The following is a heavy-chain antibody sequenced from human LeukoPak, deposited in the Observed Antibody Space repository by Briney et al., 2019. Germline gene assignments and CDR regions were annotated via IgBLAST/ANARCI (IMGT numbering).Heavy chain of an antibody. V-gene: IGHV3-23*01. D-gene: IGHD2-15*01. Sequence: GGSLRLSCAASGFTFNSYWMSWVRQAPGKGLEWVSAISGSGGSTYYADSVKGRFTISRDNSKNTLYLQMNSLRAEDTAVYYCAKVELGYCSGGSCYTTDYWGQGTLVTVSS. J-gene: IGHJ4*02. CDR1: GFTFNSYW. CDR3: AKVELGYCSGGSCYTTDY. CDR2: ISGSGGST.